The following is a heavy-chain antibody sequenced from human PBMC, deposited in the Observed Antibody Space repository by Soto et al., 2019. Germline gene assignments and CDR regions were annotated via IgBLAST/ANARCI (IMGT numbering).Heavy chain of an antibody. CDR1: GYTFTSYG. CDR2: SSAYNGNT. CDR3: AREDPPRLT. J-gene: IGHJ5*02. Sequence: QFQLLQFGAEVKKPGASVKVSCKASGYTFTSYGISWVGQAPGQGLEWMGWSSAYNGNTNYARKHQGRVTMTTDTSTSTAYMELRSLRSDDTAVYYCAREDPPRLTWGQGTLVTVSS. V-gene: IGHV1-18*01.